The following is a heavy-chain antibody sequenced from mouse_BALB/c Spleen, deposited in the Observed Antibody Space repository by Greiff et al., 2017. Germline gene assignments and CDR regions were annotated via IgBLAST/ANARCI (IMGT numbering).Heavy chain of an antibody. D-gene: IGHD1-2*01. J-gene: IGHJ3*01. CDR1: GYSFTDYN. V-gene: IGHV1S135*01. CDR2: IDPYNGGT. CDR3: ARGGNYYGGGFAY. Sequence: EVKLMESGPELVKPGASVKVSCKASGYSFTDYNMYWVKQSHGKSLEWIGYIDPYNGGTSYKQKFKGKATLTVDKSSSTAFMHLNSLTSEDSAVYYCARGGNYYGGGFAYWGQGTLVTVSA.